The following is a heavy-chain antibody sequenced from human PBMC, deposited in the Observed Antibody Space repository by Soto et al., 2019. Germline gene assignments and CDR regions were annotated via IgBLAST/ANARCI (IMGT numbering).Heavy chain of an antibody. CDR1: GFTFSSYS. J-gene: IGHJ6*02. V-gene: IGHV3-48*02. CDR3: ARHPSPELECVNYFYAIDV. CDR2: VSSSSNTI. D-gene: IGHD1-7*01. Sequence: EVQLVESGGDLVQPGGSLRLSCAASGFTFSSYSMNWVRQAPGKGLEWISYVSSSSNTIYYADSVKGRFTISRDNAKNSLFLQMNSLRYEDAAVYYCARHPSPELECVNYFYAIDVWGLGTTVSVSS.